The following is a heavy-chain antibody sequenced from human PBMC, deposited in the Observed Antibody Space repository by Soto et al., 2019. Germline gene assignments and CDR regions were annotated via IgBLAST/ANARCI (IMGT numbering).Heavy chain of an antibody. V-gene: IGHV4-30-2*01. CDR3: ARTITYYYDSSGYYFDY. CDR2: IYHSGST. Sequence: SETLSLTCAVSGGSISSGGYSWSWIRQPPGKGLEWIGYIYHSGSTYYNPSLKSRVTISVDRSKNQFSLKLSSVTAADTAVYYCARTITYYYDSSGYYFDYWGQGTLVTVST. J-gene: IGHJ4*02. D-gene: IGHD3-22*01. CDR1: GGSISSGGYS.